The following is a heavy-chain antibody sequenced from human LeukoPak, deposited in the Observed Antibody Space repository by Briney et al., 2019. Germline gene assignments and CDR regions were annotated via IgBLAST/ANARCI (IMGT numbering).Heavy chain of an antibody. CDR2: IIPILGIA. Sequence: SVKVSCKASGGTFSSYAISWVRQAPGQGLEWMGRIIPILGIANYAQKFQGRVTITADKSTSTAYMELSSLRSEDTAVYYCAREGVENSGYDHVFGYWGQGTLVTVSS. CDR1: GGTFSSYA. J-gene: IGHJ4*02. CDR3: AREGVENSGYDHVFGY. D-gene: IGHD5-12*01. V-gene: IGHV1-69*04.